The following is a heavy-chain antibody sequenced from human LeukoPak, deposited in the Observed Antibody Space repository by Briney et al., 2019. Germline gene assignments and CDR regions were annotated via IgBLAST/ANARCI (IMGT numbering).Heavy chain of an antibody. Sequence: SETLSLTCTVSVASIGGYYWSWIRQPPGKGREYIGYMYYSGSAYYNPSLKSRVTISVDTTRNQFSLKLRSVTAADTAVYYCATLKGVDPMFDNWGQGILVTVSS. CDR2: MYYSGSA. V-gene: IGHV4-59*01. CDR1: VASIGGYY. CDR3: ATLKGVDPMFDN. J-gene: IGHJ4*02. D-gene: IGHD2-8*01.